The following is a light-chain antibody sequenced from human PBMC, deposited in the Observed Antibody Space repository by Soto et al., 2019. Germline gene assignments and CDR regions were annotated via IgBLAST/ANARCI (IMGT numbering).Light chain of an antibody. CDR3: QQSYSTLAWT. CDR1: QSISSY. J-gene: IGKJ1*01. CDR2: AAS. Sequence: DIQMTQSPSSLSASVGDRVTITCRASQSISSYLNWYQQKPGKAPKLLIYAASSLQSGVPSRFSGSGSGTDFTLTISSLQPEDFGTYYCQQSYSTLAWTFGRGTKVEIK. V-gene: IGKV1-39*01.